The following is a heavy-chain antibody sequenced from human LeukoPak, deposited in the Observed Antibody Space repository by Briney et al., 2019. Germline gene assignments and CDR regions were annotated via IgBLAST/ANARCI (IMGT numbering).Heavy chain of an antibody. D-gene: IGHD3-10*01. V-gene: IGHV3-21*01. CDR3: ARDDRKLGSGREGLFDP. Sequence: PGGSLRLSCAASGFTFSSYSMNWVRQAPGKGLEWVSSISSSSSYIYYADSVKGRFTISRDNAKNSLYLQMNSLRAEDTAVYYCARDDRKLGSGREGLFDPWGQGTLVTVSS. J-gene: IGHJ5*02. CDR1: GFTFSSYS. CDR2: ISSSSSYI.